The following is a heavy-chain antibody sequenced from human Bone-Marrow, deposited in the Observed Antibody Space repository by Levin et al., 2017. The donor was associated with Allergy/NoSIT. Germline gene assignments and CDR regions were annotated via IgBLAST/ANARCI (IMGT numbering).Heavy chain of an antibody. Sequence: GESLKISCKGSGYSFTSYWIGWVRQMPGKGLEWMGIIYPGDSDTRYSPSFQGQVTISADKSISTAYLQWSSLKASDTAMYYCARQCPPGGYSGDDCLDYWGQGTLVTVSS. V-gene: IGHV5-51*01. CDR3: ARQCPPGGYSGDDCLDY. J-gene: IGHJ4*02. CDR1: GYSFTSYW. D-gene: IGHD5-12*01. CDR2: IYPGDSDT.